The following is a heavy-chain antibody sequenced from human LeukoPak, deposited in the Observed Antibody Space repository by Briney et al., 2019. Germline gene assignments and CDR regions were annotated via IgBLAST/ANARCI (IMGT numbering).Heavy chain of an antibody. V-gene: IGHV4-30-2*01. J-gene: IGHJ4*02. CDR2: INHSGST. CDR3: ARRGVVPAAETLLYFDY. D-gene: IGHD2-2*01. Sequence: SQTLSLTCTVSGGSISSGGYYWSWIRQPPGKGLEWIGEINHSGSTNYNPSLKSRFTISVDTSKNQFSLKLSSVTAADTAVYYCARRGVVPAAETLLYFDYWGQGTLVTVSS. CDR1: GGSISSGGYY.